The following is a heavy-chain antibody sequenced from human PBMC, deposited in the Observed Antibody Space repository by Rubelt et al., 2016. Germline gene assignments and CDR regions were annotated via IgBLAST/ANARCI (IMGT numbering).Heavy chain of an antibody. J-gene: IGHJ3*02. Sequence: EVQLVESGGGLVQPGESLRLSCAASGFPLSMYDMHWVRQPTGKGLEWVSTIHTTGATYLAASVTGRFSVSRGSGVYLQMDNLRDDDTAVYYCARGGVASDGLDIWGQGTMVTVYS. CDR1: GFPLSMYD. CDR2: IHTTGAT. D-gene: IGHD5-12*01. CDR3: ARGGVASDGLDI. V-gene: IGHV3-13*01.